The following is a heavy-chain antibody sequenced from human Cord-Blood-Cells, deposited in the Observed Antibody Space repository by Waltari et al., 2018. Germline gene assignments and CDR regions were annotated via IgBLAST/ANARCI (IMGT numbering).Heavy chain of an antibody. D-gene: IGHD4-17*01. J-gene: IGHJ4*02. CDR1: GFTVSSNY. CDR3: ARVESGGDYDY. Sequence: PGGSLRLSCAASGFTVSSNYMSWVRQAPGKGLEWVSVIYSGGSTNYADSVKGRFTISRDNSKNTLYLQMNSLRAEDTAVYYCARVESGGDYDYWGQGTLVTVSS. CDR2: IYSGGST. V-gene: IGHV3-53*01.